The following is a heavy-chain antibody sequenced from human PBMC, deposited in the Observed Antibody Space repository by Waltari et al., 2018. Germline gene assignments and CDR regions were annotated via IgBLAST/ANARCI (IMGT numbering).Heavy chain of an antibody. CDR1: GFSLSTSGVG. CDR2: IYWDDDK. CDR3: AHSSYYYGSGSIGGAFDI. D-gene: IGHD3-10*01. V-gene: IGHV2-5*02. Sequence: QITLKESGPTLVKPTQTLTLTCTFSGFSLSTSGVGVGWLRQPPGQALEWLALIYWDDDKRYSPSLKSRLTITKDTSKNQVVLTMTNMDPVDTATYYCAHSSYYYGSGSIGGAFDIWGQGTMVTVSS. J-gene: IGHJ3*02.